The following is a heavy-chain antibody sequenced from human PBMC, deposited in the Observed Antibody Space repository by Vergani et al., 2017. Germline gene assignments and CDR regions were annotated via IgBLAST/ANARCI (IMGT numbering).Heavy chain of an antibody. CDR2: VFHSGSA. Sequence: QVQLQESGPGLVKPSETLSLTCSVSGNSISRGYYWGWIRQPPGKGLEWIATVFHSGSAYYNPSLRRRVTISVETSKNQFSLRLTTLTAADTAVYYCARDHRDYNNYPGTFDIWGQGSMVTVSS. CDR3: ARDHRDYNNYPGTFDI. V-gene: IGHV4-38-2*02. D-gene: IGHD5-24*01. J-gene: IGHJ3*02. CDR1: GNSISRGYY.